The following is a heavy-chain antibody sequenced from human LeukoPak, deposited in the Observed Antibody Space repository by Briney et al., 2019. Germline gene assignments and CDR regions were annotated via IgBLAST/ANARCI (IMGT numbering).Heavy chain of an antibody. CDR3: ARLALSGSYYPNY. V-gene: IGHV4-38-2*01. J-gene: IGHJ4*02. Sequence: SETLSLTCAVSGYSVSSGYYWGWIRQPPGKGLGGIWSIYHSGSTYYNPSLQSRVTISVDTSKNHFSLKLSSVTAADTAVYYCARLALSGSYYPNYWGQGTLVTVSS. CDR1: GYSVSSGYY. CDR2: IYHSGST. D-gene: IGHD1-26*01.